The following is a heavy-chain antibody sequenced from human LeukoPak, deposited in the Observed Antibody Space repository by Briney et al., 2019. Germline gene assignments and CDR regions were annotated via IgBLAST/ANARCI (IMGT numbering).Heavy chain of an antibody. CDR2: INHSGST. V-gene: IGHV4-34*01. D-gene: IGHD3-22*01. CDR3: ARGDYDSSGYPYFDY. CDR1: GGSFSGYY. Sequence: SETLSLTCAVYGGSFSGYYWSWIRQPPGKGLEWIGEINHSGSTNYNPSLKSRVTISVDTSKNQFSLKLSSVTAADTAVYYCARGDYDSSGYPYFDYWGQGTLVTVSS. J-gene: IGHJ4*02.